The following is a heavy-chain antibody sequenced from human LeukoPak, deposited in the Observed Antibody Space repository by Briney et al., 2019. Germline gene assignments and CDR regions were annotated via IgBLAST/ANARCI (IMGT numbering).Heavy chain of an antibody. CDR2: MNPNSGNT. J-gene: IGHJ4*02. Sequence: ASVKVSCKASGYTFTSYDINWVRQATGQGLEWMGWMNPNSGNTGYAQKFQGRVTMTRNTSISTAYMELSSLRSEDTAVYYCARVRATRVRGAQYYFDYWGQGTLVTVSS. CDR1: GYTFTSYD. V-gene: IGHV1-8*01. D-gene: IGHD3-10*01. CDR3: ARVRATRVRGAQYYFDY.